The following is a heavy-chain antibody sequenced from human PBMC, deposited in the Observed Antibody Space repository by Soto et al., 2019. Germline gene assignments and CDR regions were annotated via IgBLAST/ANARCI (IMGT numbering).Heavy chain of an antibody. V-gene: IGHV1-18*01. J-gene: IGHJ2*01. CDR1: GYTFTSYG. Sequence: VASVKVSCKASGYTFTSYGISWVRQAPGQGLEWMGWISAYNGNTNYAQKLQGRVTMTTDTSTSTAYMELRSLRSDDTAVYYCARGGIQLWQWGWYFDLWGRGTLVTVPS. CDR3: ARGGIQLWQWGWYFDL. D-gene: IGHD5-18*01. CDR2: ISAYNGNT.